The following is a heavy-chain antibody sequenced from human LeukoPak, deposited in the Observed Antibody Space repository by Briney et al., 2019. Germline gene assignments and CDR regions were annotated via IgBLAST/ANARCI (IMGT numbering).Heavy chain of an antibody. CDR3: ATDQDTFWFGP. J-gene: IGHJ5*02. CDR1: GFTFSSYG. V-gene: IGHV3-7*04. Sequence: GRSLRLSCAASGFTFSSYGMHWVRQAPGKGLEWVANIKQDGSEINYVDSVKGRFTISRDNAKNSLYLQMNSLRAEDTAVYYCATDQDTFWFGPWGQGTLVTVSS. CDR2: IKQDGSEI.